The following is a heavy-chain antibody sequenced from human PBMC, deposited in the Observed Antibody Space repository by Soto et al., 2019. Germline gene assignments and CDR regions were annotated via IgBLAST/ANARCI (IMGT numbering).Heavy chain of an antibody. CDR1: GFTFSTYA. J-gene: IGHJ4*02. D-gene: IGHD2-15*01. CDR3: ARWRYLDY. CDR2: FSGGGGST. V-gene: IGHV3-23*01. Sequence: GGSLRRSCAASGFTFSTYAMNWVRQAPGKGLKWVSAFSGGGGSTYYADAVKGRVTISRDSSKNTLYLQMNSLRADDTAIHYWARWRYLDYWGQGTRVTVSS.